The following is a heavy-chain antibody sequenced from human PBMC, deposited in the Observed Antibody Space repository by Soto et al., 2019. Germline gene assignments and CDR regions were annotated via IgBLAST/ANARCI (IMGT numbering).Heavy chain of an antibody. D-gene: IGHD3-22*01. Sequence: RGSLRLSCAASGFTFSSYGMHWVRQAPGKVLEWVAVISYAGSNKYYADSVKGRFTISRDNSNNTLYLQMKSLRAEDTAVYYCARWNITIIVPGYWGQATLVTVYS. J-gene: IGHJ4*02. CDR1: GFTFSSYG. CDR3: ARWNITIIVPGY. CDR2: ISYAGSNK. V-gene: IGHV3-30*03.